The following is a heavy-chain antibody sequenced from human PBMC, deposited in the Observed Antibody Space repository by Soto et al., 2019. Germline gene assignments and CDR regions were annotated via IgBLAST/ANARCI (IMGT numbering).Heavy chain of an antibody. CDR3: ASDLVGASDSYGLDV. D-gene: IGHD1-26*01. CDR1: GFTFSNYG. Sequence: GGSLRLSCAASGFTFSNYGMHWVRQAPGKGLEWVAIIWHGGNNKYYADSVRGRFIISRDNPKNRLYLQMNSLRAEDTAVYYCASDLVGASDSYGLDVWAKGPRSPSP. J-gene: IGHJ6*02. V-gene: IGHV3-33*01. CDR2: IWHGGNNK.